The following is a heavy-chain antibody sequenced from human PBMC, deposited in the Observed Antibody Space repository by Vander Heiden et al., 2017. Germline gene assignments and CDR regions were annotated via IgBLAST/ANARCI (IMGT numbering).Heavy chain of an antibody. D-gene: IGHD6-13*01. V-gene: IGHV3-21*01. CDR1: GFTFSSYS. Sequence: EVQLVESGGGLVKPGGSLSLSCAASGFTFSSYSMNWVRQAPGKGLEWVSSISSSSSYIYYADSVKGRFTISRDNAKNSLYLQMNSLRAEDTAVYYCARGLFSSSWGLGYWGQGTLVTVSS. CDR2: ISSSSSYI. J-gene: IGHJ4*02. CDR3: ARGLFSSSWGLGY.